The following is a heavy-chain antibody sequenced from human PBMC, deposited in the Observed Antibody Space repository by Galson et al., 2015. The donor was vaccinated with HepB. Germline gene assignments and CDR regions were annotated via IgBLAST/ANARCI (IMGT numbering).Heavy chain of an antibody. CDR1: GFTFSSYA. J-gene: IGHJ3*02. CDR2: ISSNGGST. V-gene: IGHV3-64D*06. CDR3: VKDYYDSSGYYRGGAFDI. Sequence: SLRLSCAASGFTFSSYAMHWVRQAPGKGLEYVSAISSNGGSTYYADPVKGRFTISRDNSKNTLYLQMSSLRAEDTAVYYCVKDYYDSSGYYRGGAFDIWGQGTMVTVSS. D-gene: IGHD3-22*01.